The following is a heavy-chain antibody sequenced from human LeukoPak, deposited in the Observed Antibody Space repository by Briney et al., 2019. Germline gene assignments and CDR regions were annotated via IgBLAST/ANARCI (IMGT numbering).Heavy chain of an antibody. J-gene: IGHJ4*02. Sequence: GESLKISCKGSGYSFTSYWIGWVRQAPGQGLEWMGIINPSGGSTSYAQKFQGRVTMTRDMSTSTVYMELSSLRSEDTAVYYCARKGGWATSPFDYWGQGTLVTVSS. D-gene: IGHD5-12*01. CDR1: GYSFTSYW. CDR3: ARKGGWATSPFDY. CDR2: INPSGGST. V-gene: IGHV1-46*01.